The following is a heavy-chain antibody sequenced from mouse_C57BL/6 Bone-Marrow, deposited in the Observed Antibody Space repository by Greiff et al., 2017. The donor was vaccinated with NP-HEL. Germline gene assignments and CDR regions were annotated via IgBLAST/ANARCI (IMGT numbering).Heavy chain of an antibody. V-gene: IGHV2-2*01. CDR1: GFSLTSYG. CDR3: ARALITTVVATKHYAMDY. Sequence: VQLQQSGPGLVQPSQSLSITCTVSGFSLTSYGVHWVRQSPGKGLEWLGVIWSGGSTDCNAAFISRLSISKDNSKSQVFFKMNSLQADDTAIYYCARALITTVVATKHYAMDYWGQGTSVTVSS. J-gene: IGHJ4*01. CDR2: IWSGGST. D-gene: IGHD1-1*01.